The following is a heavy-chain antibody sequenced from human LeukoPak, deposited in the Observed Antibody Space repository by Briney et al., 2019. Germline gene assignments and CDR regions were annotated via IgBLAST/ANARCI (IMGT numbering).Heavy chain of an antibody. CDR3: AREDYGGNPDYNYGMDV. CDR1: RFTFSSYG. CDR2: IWYDGSNK. Sequence: GGSLRLSCAASRFTFSSYGMHWVRQAPGKGLEWVALIWYDGSNKYYADSVKGRFTISRDNSKNTLYLQMNSLRTEDTAAYFCAREDYGGNPDYNYGMDVWGQGTTVTVSS. D-gene: IGHD4-23*01. J-gene: IGHJ6*02. V-gene: IGHV3-30*02.